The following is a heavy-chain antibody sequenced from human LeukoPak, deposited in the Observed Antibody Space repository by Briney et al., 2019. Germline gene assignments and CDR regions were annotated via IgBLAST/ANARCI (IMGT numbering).Heavy chain of an antibody. D-gene: IGHD3-10*01. Sequence: GASVKVSCKASGYTFTSYYMRWVRQAPGQGLEWMGIINPSGGSTSYAQKFQGRVTMTRDTSTSTVYMELSSLRSEDTAVYYCARDQDYYGSGSQGGGYYYYYMDVWGKGTTVTVSS. CDR3: ARDQDYYGSGSQGGGYYYYYMDV. V-gene: IGHV1-46*01. CDR1: GYTFTSYY. J-gene: IGHJ6*03. CDR2: INPSGGST.